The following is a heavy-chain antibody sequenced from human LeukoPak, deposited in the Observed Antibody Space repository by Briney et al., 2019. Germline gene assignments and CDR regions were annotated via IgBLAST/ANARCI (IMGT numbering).Heavy chain of an antibody. Sequence: ASVKVSCKASGYTFTAYYMHWVRQAPGQGLEWMGWMNPNSGATYYAQKVQVRISMTRARAITTAYMELSRLISDDTAVYFCASGHGIWGAYHTSTGYYHHWGQGTLVTVSS. D-gene: IGHD3-3*01. CDR1: GYTFTAYY. CDR3: ASGHGIWGAYHTSTGYYHH. V-gene: IGHV1-2*02. J-gene: IGHJ1*01. CDR2: MNPNSGAT.